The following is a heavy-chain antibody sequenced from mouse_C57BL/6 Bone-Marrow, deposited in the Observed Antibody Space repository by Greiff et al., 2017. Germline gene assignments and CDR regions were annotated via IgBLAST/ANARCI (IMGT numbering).Heavy chain of an antibody. V-gene: IGHV1-64*01. CDR1: GYTFTSYW. J-gene: IGHJ1*03. D-gene: IGHD1-1*01. CDR3: ARSYYGSSPHWYFDV. Sequence: QVQLQQPGAELVKPGASVKLSCKASGYTFTSYWMHWVKQRPGQGLEWIGMINPNSGSTNYNEKFKSKATLTVDKSASTAYMQLRSLTSEDSAVYDCARSYYGSSPHWYFDVGGKGTTVTVSS. CDR2: INPNSGST.